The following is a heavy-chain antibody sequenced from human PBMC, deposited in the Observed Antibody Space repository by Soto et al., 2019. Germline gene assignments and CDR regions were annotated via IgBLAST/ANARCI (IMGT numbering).Heavy chain of an antibody. CDR3: ARDLDFWSGYSQPNYYYYGMDV. J-gene: IGHJ6*02. V-gene: IGHV1-18*01. Sequence: GASVKVSCKASGYTFTSYGISWVRQAPGQGLEWMGWISAYNGNTNYAQKLQGRVTMTTDTSTSTAYMELRSLRSDDTAVYYCARDLDFWSGYSQPNYYYYGMDVWGQGTTVTVSS. CDR2: ISAYNGNT. CDR1: GYTFTSYG. D-gene: IGHD3-3*01.